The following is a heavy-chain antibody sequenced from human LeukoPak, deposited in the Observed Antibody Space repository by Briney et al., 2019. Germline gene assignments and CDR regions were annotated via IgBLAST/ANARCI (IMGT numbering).Heavy chain of an antibody. V-gene: IGHV3-11*04. J-gene: IGHJ4*02. D-gene: IGHD3-3*01. Sequence: GGSLRLSCEASGFTLSTYFISWIRQAPGKGLEWVSYITNSGRSTKYADAVKGRFTMSRDNAKQSVYLEMTDLRAEDTAVYYCAREARGYYHVFDVWGQATLVTVSS. CDR2: ITNSGRST. CDR3: AREARGYYHVFDV. CDR1: GFTLSTYF.